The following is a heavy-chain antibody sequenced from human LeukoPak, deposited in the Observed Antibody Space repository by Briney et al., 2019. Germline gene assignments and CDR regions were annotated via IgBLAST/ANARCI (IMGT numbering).Heavy chain of an antibody. CDR2: IRYDGSNK. CDR3: AKDFYDSSGYFRVPHLFDY. CDR1: AFTFSRYG. Sequence: GGSLRLSCAASAFTFSRYGMHWVRQAPGKGLEWLAFIRYDGSNKYYADSVKGRFTITRDNSKNTLYLQMNSLRAEDTAVYYCAKDFYDSSGYFRVPHLFDYWGQGTLVTVSS. V-gene: IGHV3-30*02. J-gene: IGHJ4*02. D-gene: IGHD3-22*01.